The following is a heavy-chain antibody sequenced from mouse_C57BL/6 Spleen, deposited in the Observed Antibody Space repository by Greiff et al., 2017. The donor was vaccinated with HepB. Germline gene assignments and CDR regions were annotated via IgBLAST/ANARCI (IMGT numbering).Heavy chain of an antibody. Sequence: QVQLQQPGAELVKPGASVKLSCKASGYTFTSYWMQWVKQRPGQGLEWIGEIDPSDSYTNYNQKFKGKATLTVDTSSSTAYMQLSSLTSEDSAVYYCAREGLLRAYWGQGTTLTVSS. D-gene: IGHD1-1*01. V-gene: IGHV1-50*01. CDR2: IDPSDSYT. CDR1: GYTFTSYW. J-gene: IGHJ2*01. CDR3: AREGLLRAY.